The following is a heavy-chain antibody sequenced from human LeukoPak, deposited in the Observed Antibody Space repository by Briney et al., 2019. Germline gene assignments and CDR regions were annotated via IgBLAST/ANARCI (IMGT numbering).Heavy chain of an antibody. CDR3: ARDRDYAFDS. CDR2: IGGTHSNI. CDR1: GFTFSSYS. V-gene: IGHV3-48*02. Sequence: GGSLRLSCAASGFTFSSYSMNWVRQAPGKGLEWVSYIGGTHSNIYYADSVKGRFTISRDDAKNSLYLQMNSLRDEDTAVYYCARDRDYAFDSWGQGTLVTVSS. J-gene: IGHJ4*02. D-gene: IGHD4-17*01.